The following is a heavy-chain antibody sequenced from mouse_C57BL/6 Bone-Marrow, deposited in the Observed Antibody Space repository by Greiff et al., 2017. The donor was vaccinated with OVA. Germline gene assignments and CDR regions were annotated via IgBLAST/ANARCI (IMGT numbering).Heavy chain of an antibody. D-gene: IGHD2-3*01. CDR2: IYPGDGDT. CDR3: ARPYDGYYAYWYFDV. J-gene: IGHJ1*03. CDR1: GYAFSSSW. V-gene: IGHV1-82*01. Sequence: QVQLQQSGPELVKPGASVKISCKASGYAFSSSWMNWVKQRPGKGLEWIGRIYPGDGDTNYNGKFKGKATLTADKSSSTAYMQLSSLTSEDSAVYFCARPYDGYYAYWYFDVWGTGTTVTVSS.